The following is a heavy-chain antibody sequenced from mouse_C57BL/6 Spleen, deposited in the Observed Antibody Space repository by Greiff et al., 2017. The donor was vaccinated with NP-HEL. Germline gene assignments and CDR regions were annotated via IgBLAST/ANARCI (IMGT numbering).Heavy chain of an antibody. Sequence: VQGVESGAELVRPGASVTLSCKASGYTFTDYEMHWVKQTPVHGLEWIGAIDPETGGTAYNQKFKGKAILTADKSSSTAYMELRSLTSEDSAVYYCTRDRDYGSSFIDYWGQGTTLTVSS. CDR3: TRDRDYGSSFIDY. CDR2: IDPETGGT. V-gene: IGHV1-15*01. D-gene: IGHD1-1*01. CDR1: GYTFTDYE. J-gene: IGHJ2*01.